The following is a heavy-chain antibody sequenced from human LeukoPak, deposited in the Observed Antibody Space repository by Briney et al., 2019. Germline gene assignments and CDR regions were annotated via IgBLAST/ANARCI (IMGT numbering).Heavy chain of an antibody. CDR3: ARGLKGIDY. CDR1: GGSISSSSYY. V-gene: IGHV4-39*01. CDR2: IYYSGST. J-gene: IGHJ4*02. Sequence: SETLSLTCTVSGGSISSSSYYWGWIRQPPGKGLEWIGRIYYSGSTYYNPSVKSRVTISVDTSKNQFSLKPSSVTAADTAVYYCARGLKGIDYWGQGTLVTVSS. D-gene: IGHD4/OR15-4a*01.